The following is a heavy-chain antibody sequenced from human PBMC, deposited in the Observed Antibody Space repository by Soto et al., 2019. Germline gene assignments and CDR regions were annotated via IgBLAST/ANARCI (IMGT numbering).Heavy chain of an antibody. CDR2: IIPIFGTA. Sequence: GASVKVSCKASGGTFSSYAISWVGQAPLQGLEWMVGIIPIFGTANYAQKFQGRVTITADESTSTAYMELISLRSEDTAVYYCARAVLRFLNHVPGYYYYYGMDVWAQGTTVTVSS. J-gene: IGHJ6*02. D-gene: IGHD3-3*01. V-gene: IGHV1-69*13. CDR1: GGTFSSYA. CDR3: ARAVLRFLNHVPGYYYYYGMDV.